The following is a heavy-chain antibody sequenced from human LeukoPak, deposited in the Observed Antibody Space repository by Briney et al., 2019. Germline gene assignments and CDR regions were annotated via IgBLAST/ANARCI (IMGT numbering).Heavy chain of an antibody. CDR1: GGTFSSYA. CDR2: IIPMLGTV. V-gene: IGHV1-69*04. CDR3: ARDQKVGATPYFGMDV. Sequence: SVKVSCKASGGTFSSYAINWVRQAPGQGLEWMGRIIPMLGTVNYAQKFQGRVTIIADKFTSTAYMELSSLRSEDTAMYYCARDQKVGATPYFGMDVWGQGTTVTASS. J-gene: IGHJ6*02. D-gene: IGHD1-26*01.